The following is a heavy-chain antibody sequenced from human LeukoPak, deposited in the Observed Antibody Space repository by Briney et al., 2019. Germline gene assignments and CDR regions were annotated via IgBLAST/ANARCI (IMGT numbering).Heavy chain of an antibody. CDR3: ARPGAGTSTPLDY. CDR2: IFPGDSET. D-gene: IGHD6-13*01. V-gene: IGHV5-51*01. CDR1: GSNFVDYW. Sequence: GESLQISCKDSGSNFVDYWIGWVRQVPGRGLEWMAVIFPGDSETTYSPSLQGQVTISADKSISTAYLQWSSLKASDTAMYYCARPGAGTSTPLDYWGQGTLVTVSS. J-gene: IGHJ4*02.